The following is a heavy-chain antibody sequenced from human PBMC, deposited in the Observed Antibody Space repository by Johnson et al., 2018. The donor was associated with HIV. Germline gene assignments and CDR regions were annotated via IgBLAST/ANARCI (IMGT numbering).Heavy chain of an antibody. CDR3: ARDGTWELHRHAFDI. Sequence: QMLLVESGGGVVQPGRSLRLSCAASGFTFSSYAMHWVRQAPGKGLEWVAVISYDGSNKYYADSVKGRFTISRDNSKNTLYLQMNSLRAEYTAVYYCARDGTWELHRHAFDIWGQGTMVTVSS. D-gene: IGHD1-26*01. CDR1: GFTFSSYA. CDR2: ISYDGSNK. J-gene: IGHJ3*02. V-gene: IGHV3-30*04.